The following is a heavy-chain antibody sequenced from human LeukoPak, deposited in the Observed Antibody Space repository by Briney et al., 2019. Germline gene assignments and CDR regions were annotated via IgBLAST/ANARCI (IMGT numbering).Heavy chain of an antibody. V-gene: IGHV4-59*01. D-gene: IGHD6-19*01. CDR2: MYYDENT. Sequence: PSETLSLTCTVSGGSISSYYWSWIRQPPGKGLQWIGYMYYDENTSYNPSLKSRVTISLDRSKNQFSLKLSSVTAADTAVYYCARRRQWLAQWFDYWGQGTLVTVSS. CDR1: GGSISSYY. CDR3: ARRRQWLAQWFDY. J-gene: IGHJ4*02.